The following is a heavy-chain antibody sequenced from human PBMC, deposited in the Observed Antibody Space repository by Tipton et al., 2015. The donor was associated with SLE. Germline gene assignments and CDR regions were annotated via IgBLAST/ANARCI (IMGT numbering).Heavy chain of an antibody. V-gene: IGHV4-59*01. Sequence: LSLTCAVSGASFSGYYWSWIRQPPGKGLEWIGYIYYSGTTNFNPSLKTRVTMSVDTSKNQFSLKLSSVTAADTAVYYCAREGIYGDSARSYFDYWGQGTLVTVSS. CDR2: IYYSGTT. CDR1: GASFSGYY. D-gene: IGHD4-17*01. CDR3: AREGIYGDSARSYFDY. J-gene: IGHJ4*02.